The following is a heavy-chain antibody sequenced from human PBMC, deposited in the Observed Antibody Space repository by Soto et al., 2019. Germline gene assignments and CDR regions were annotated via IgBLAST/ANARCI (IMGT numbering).Heavy chain of an antibody. V-gene: IGHV3-33*06. J-gene: IGHJ6*04. D-gene: IGHD6-13*01. CDR1: GFTFSSYG. CDR3: GKETAAAGNYYYGMDV. CDR2: IWYDGSNK. Sequence: GGSLRLSCAASGFTFSSYGMHWVRQAPGKGLEWVAVIWYDGSNKYYADSVKGRFTISRDNSKNTLYLQMNSLRAEDTAVFYCGKETAAAGNYYYGMDVWGKGTTVTVSS.